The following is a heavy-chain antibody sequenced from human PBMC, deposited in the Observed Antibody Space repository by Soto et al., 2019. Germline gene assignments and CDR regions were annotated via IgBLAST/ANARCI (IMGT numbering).Heavy chain of an antibody. D-gene: IGHD1-26*01. CDR1: GYTFTGYY. CDR3: AREGWELQLYGMDV. CDR2: INPNSGGT. Sequence: GASVKVSCKASGYTFTGYYMHWVRQAPGQGLEWMGWINPNSGGTNYAQKFQGRVTMTRDTSISTAYMELSRLRSDDTAVYYCAREGWELQLYGMDVWGQGTTVTVSS. V-gene: IGHV1-2*02. J-gene: IGHJ6*02.